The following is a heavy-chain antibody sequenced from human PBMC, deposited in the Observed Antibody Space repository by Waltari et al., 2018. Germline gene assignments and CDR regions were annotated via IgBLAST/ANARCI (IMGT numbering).Heavy chain of an antibody. V-gene: IGHV4-4*02. D-gene: IGHD7-27*01. J-gene: IGHJ3*01. CDR1: GDSISSLSW. Sequence: QLQESGPGLVESSGTLSLTCTVSGDSISSLSWWTWVRQPPGKGLEWIGEVFQSGSANYNPSLESRVSLALDTSKNLFSLMLNSVTVADTAVYFCAREGLWGERAAFDVWGQGTVVTISS. CDR2: VFQSGSA. CDR3: AREGLWGERAAFDV.